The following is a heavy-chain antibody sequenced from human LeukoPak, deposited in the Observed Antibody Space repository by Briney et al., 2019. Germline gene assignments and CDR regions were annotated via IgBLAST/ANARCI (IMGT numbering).Heavy chain of an antibody. D-gene: IGHD4-11*01. CDR2: IYHSGST. V-gene: IGHV4-30-2*01. CDR3: ARGNSNHDAFDI. Sequence: SETLSLTCAVYGGSFSGYSWSWIRQPPGKGLEWIGYIYHSGSTYYNPSLKSRVTISVDRSKNQFSLKLSSVTAADTAVYYCARGNSNHDAFDIWGQGTMVTVSS. J-gene: IGHJ3*02. CDR1: GGSFSGYS.